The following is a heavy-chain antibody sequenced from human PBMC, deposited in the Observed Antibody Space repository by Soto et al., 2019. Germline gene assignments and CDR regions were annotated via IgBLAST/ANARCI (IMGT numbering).Heavy chain of an antibody. V-gene: IGHV3-21*01. J-gene: IGHJ6*03. D-gene: IGHD6-13*01. CDR2: ISSSSSYI. Sequence: PGGSLRLSCAASGFTFSSYSMNWVRQAPGKGLEWVSSISSSSSYIYYADSVKGRFTISRDNAKNSLYLQMNSLRAEDTAVYYCARGGEGSSWYWYYYYMDVWGKGTTVTVSS. CDR3: ARGGEGSSWYWYYYYMDV. CDR1: GFTFSSYS.